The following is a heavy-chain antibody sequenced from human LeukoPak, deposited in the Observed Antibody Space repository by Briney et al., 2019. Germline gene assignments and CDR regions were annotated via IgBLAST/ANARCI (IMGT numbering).Heavy chain of an antibody. V-gene: IGHV1-18*01. CDR2: ISAHAGNT. CDR3: AREGTSGYDQQDY. CDR1: GHIFPSYG. J-gene: IGHJ4*02. Sequence: ASVTVSCKASGHIFPSYGISWVRQAPGQGLDWVGWISAHAGNTNYAQKVQGRVTMTMDTFSSTAYMELRSLRSDDTAVYYCAREGTSGYDQQDYWGQGTLVTVSS. D-gene: IGHD5-12*01.